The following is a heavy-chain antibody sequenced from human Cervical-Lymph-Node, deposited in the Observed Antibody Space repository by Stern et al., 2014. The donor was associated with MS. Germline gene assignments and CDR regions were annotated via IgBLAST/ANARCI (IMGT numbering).Heavy chain of an antibody. Sequence: QLQLQESGPGLVKPSQTLSLTCTVSGGSISSGDYLWSWIRQHPGKGLEWIGYIYYSGGAYYNKSLKSRVTIPVDTSKTQFSLKLSSVTAADTAVYYCARSSSWPHLFDYWGQGTLVTVSS. D-gene: IGHD6-13*01. CDR2: IYYSGGA. V-gene: IGHV4-31*03. CDR1: GGSISSGDYL. CDR3: ARSSSWPHLFDY. J-gene: IGHJ4*02.